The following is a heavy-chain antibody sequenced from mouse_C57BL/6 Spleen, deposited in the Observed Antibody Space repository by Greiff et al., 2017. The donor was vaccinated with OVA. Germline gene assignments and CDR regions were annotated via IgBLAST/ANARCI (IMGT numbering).Heavy chain of an antibody. CDR3: ARPYYGSSSFAY. Sequence: EVQLQQSGPELVKPGASVKISCKASGYTFTDYYMNWVKQSHGKSLEWIGDINPNNGGTSYNQKFKGKATLTVDKSSSTAYMGLRSLTSEDSAVYYCARPYYGSSSFAYWGQGTLVTVSA. CDR1: GYTFTDYY. CDR2: INPNNGGT. J-gene: IGHJ3*01. V-gene: IGHV1-26*01. D-gene: IGHD1-1*01.